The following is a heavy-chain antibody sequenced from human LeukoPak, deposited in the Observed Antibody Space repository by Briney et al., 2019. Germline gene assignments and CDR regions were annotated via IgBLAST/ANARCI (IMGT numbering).Heavy chain of an antibody. CDR2: IIPIFGTA. V-gene: IGHV1-69*05. Sequence: SVKVSCKASGGTFSSYAISWVRQAPRQGLEWMGWIIPIFGTANYAQKFQGRVTITTDESTSTAYMELSSLRSEDTAVYYCARGRYDFWSGPREGAFDIWGQGTMVTVSS. J-gene: IGHJ3*02. CDR3: ARGRYDFWSGPREGAFDI. D-gene: IGHD3-3*01. CDR1: GGTFSSYA.